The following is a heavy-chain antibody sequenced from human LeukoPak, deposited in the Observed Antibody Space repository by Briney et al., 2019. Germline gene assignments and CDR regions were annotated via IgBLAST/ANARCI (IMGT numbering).Heavy chain of an antibody. CDR2: INAGNGNT. Sequence: ASVKVSCKASGYTFTSYAMHWVRQAPGQRLEWMGWINAGNGNTKYSQKFQGRVTITRDTSASTAYMELSSLRSEDTAVYYCAGRVGDSVTGYYFDYWGQGTLVTVSS. V-gene: IGHV1-3*01. D-gene: IGHD3-9*01. CDR3: AGRVGDSVTGYYFDY. J-gene: IGHJ4*02. CDR1: GYTFTSYA.